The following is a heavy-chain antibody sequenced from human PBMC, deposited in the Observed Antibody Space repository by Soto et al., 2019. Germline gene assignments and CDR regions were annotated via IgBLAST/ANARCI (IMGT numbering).Heavy chain of an antibody. D-gene: IGHD1-26*01. CDR1: GGSIISDY. J-gene: IGHJ4*02. Sequence: SETLSLTCTVSGGSIISDYWSWIRQPPGKGLEWIGYISYSGSTNYNPSLKSLVTISVDTSKNQFSLKLSSVTAADTAVYYCARVLSGSSLFDYWGQGTLVTVSS. CDR2: ISYSGST. CDR3: ARVLSGSSLFDY. V-gene: IGHV4-59*01.